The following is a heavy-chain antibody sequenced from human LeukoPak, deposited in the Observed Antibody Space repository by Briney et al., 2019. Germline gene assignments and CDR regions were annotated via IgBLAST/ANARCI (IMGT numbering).Heavy chain of an antibody. V-gene: IGHV3-48*03. D-gene: IGHD3-22*01. Sequence: GGSLRLSCAASGFTFSSYEMNWVRQAPGKGLEWVSYISSSGSTIYYADSVKGRLTISRDNAKNSLYLQMNSLRAEDTAVYYCASWRDYYDSSGYYRDYWGQGTLVTVSS. J-gene: IGHJ4*02. CDR1: GFTFSSYE. CDR2: ISSSGSTI. CDR3: ASWRDYYDSSGYYRDY.